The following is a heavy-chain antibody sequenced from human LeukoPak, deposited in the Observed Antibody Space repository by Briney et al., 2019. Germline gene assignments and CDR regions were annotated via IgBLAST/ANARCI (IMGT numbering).Heavy chain of an antibody. V-gene: IGHV3-30*02. J-gene: IGHJ6*03. D-gene: IGHD3-10*01. CDR3: AKDRITMVRGLMDV. Sequence: GGSLRLSCAASGFTFSSYGMHWVRQAPGKGLEWVAFIRYDGSNKYYADSVKGRFTISRDNSKNTLYLQMDSLRAEDTAVCYCAKDRITMVRGLMDVWGKGTTVTISS. CDR2: IRYDGSNK. CDR1: GFTFSSYG.